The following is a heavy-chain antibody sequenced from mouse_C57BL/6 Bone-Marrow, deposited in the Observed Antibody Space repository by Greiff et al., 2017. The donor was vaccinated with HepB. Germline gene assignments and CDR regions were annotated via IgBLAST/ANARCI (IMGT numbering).Heavy chain of an antibody. Sequence: QVQLKQSGPGLVAPSQSLSITCTVSGFSLTSYGVDWVRQPPGKGLEWLGVIWGGGSTNYNSALMSRLSISKDNSKSQVFLKMNSLQTDDTAMNYCAKEGLELGRGGYWYFDVWGTGTTVTVSS. CDR3: AKEGLELGRGGYWYFDV. V-gene: IGHV2-9*01. CDR2: IWGGGST. D-gene: IGHD4-1*01. CDR1: GFSLTSYG. J-gene: IGHJ1*03.